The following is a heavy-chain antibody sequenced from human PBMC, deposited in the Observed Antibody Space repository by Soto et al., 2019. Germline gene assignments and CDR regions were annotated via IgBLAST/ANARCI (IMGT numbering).Heavy chain of an antibody. CDR3: ARDRGYSGYDNWFDS. J-gene: IGHJ5*01. V-gene: IGHV3-23*01. D-gene: IGHD5-12*01. CDR1: GFTFSSYA. Sequence: EVQLLESGGGLVQPGGSLRLSCAASGFTFSSYAMSWVRQAPGQGLEWVSAISGSGGSTYYADSVKGRFTISSDNSENTLYLQMNSLRAEDTAVYYCARDRGYSGYDNWFDSWGQGTLVNGSP. CDR2: ISGSGGST.